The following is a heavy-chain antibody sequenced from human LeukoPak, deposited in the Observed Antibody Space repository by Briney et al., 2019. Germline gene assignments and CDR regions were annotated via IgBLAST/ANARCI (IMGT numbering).Heavy chain of an antibody. V-gene: IGHV4-34*01. J-gene: IGHJ3*02. CDR2: INHSGST. CDR1: GGSFSGYY. CDR3: ARDMYLIGAFDI. Sequence: PSETLSLTCAAYGGSFSGYYWSWIRQPPGKGLEWIGEINHSGSTNYNPSLKSRVTISVDTSKNQFSLKLSSVTAADTAVYYCARDMYLIGAFDIWGQGTMVTVSS. D-gene: IGHD2-8*01.